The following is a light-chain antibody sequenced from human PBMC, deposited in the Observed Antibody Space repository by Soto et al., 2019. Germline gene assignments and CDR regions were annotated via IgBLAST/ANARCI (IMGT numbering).Light chain of an antibody. CDR2: EVN. Sequence: QSDLTQPASVSGSPGQTITISCAGTKFDIGRYNYVSWYRQHPGEAPKLIIFEVNNRPSGISNRFSGSKSGNTASLTISGLQVEDEAHYFCSSYTSASALAIFGGGTKLTVL. V-gene: IGLV2-14*01. CDR1: KFDIGRYNY. J-gene: IGLJ2*01. CDR3: SSYTSASALAI.